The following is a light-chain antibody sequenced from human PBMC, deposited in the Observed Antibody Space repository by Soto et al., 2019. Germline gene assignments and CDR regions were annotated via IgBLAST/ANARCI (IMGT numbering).Light chain of an antibody. Sequence: EIVLTQSPGTLSLSPGERPTLSCRASQSVSNSSLAWYQQKRGQAPRLLIHDASSRATGIPDRFSGSGSGTDFTLTISILEPEDFAVYYCQQYGGSPRTFGQGTKVEVK. CDR3: QQYGGSPRT. CDR2: DAS. V-gene: IGKV3-20*01. J-gene: IGKJ1*01. CDR1: QSVSNSS.